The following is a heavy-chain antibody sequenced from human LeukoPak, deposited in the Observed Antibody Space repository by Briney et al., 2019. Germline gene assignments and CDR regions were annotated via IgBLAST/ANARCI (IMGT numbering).Heavy chain of an antibody. D-gene: IGHD2-21*02. V-gene: IGHV3-30-3*01. CDR3: ARDGGDRLY. J-gene: IGHJ4*02. Sequence: GGSLRLSCAASGFTFSSYAMHWVRQAPGKGLEWVAVISYDGSNKFYADSVKGRFTLSRDNSKNTLYLQMNSLRIEDTAVYYCARDGGDRLYWGQGTLVTVSS. CDR2: ISYDGSNK. CDR1: GFTFSSYA.